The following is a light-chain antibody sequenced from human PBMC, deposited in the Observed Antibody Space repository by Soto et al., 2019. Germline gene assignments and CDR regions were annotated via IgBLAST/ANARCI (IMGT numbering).Light chain of an antibody. Sequence: EIVMTQSPATLSVSPGERATLSCRASQSVSSNLAWYQQKPGQAPRLLIYGASTRATGIPARFSGSGSGTDFTLTISSQQSEDFAVYYCQQYNNWTFTFGPGTKVDIK. CDR3: QQYNNWTFT. CDR1: QSVSSN. CDR2: GAS. V-gene: IGKV3-15*01. J-gene: IGKJ3*01.